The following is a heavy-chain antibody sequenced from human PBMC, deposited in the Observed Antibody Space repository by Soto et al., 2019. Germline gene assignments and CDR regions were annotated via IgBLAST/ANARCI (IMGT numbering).Heavy chain of an antibody. D-gene: IGHD4-17*01. Sequence: QVQLVQSGAEVKKPGSSVKVSCKASGGTFSSYAISWVRQAPGQGLEWMGGIIPIFGTANYAQKVQGRVTITADESTSPAHMELSRLRSEDTAVYYCARSTTVTTIGWFDPWGQGTLVTVSS. CDR2: IIPIFGTA. CDR3: ARSTTVTTIGWFDP. V-gene: IGHV1-69*01. J-gene: IGHJ5*02. CDR1: GGTFSSYA.